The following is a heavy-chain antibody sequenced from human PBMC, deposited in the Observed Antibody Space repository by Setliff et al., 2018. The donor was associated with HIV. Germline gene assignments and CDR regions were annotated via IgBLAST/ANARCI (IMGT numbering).Heavy chain of an antibody. CDR1: GGSMSSGNYY. Sequence: LSLTCTVSGGSMSSGNYYWSWIRQHPGKGLEWLGYTYYSGSTYSNPSLKSRVTLSVDTSNNQFSLKLSSVTAADTAVYHCARSYCSSTSCSYYFDYWGQGTLVTVSS. CDR3: ARSYCSSTSCSYYFDY. CDR2: TYYSGST. D-gene: IGHD2-2*01. J-gene: IGHJ4*02. V-gene: IGHV4-31*03.